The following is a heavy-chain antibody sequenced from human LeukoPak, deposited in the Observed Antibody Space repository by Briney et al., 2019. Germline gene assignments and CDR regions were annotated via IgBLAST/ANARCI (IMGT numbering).Heavy chain of an antibody. CDR3: AGADYFDSRGTHVLSEH. CDR1: GGSFSGYY. CDR2: INHSGST. D-gene: IGHD3-22*01. Sequence: SETLSLTCAVYGGSFSGYYWSGIRQPPGKGLEWIGEINHSGSTKYNPSLKSRVTISVDTSTNQFSPKLTSLPAADTAVYYCAGADYFDSRGTHVLSEHWGQGPLVTVSS. V-gene: IGHV4-34*01. J-gene: IGHJ4*02.